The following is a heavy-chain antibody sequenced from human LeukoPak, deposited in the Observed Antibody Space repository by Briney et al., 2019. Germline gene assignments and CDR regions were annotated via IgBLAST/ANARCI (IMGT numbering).Heavy chain of an antibody. Sequence: PSETLSLTCAVYGGSFSGYYWSWIRQPPGKGLEWIGENNHSGSTNYNPSLKSRVTISVDTSKNQFSLKLSSVTAADTAVYYCARAWMVDYYYMDVWGKGTTVTVSS. CDR1: GGSFSGYY. D-gene: IGHD3-10*01. CDR2: NNHSGST. CDR3: ARAWMVDYYYMDV. V-gene: IGHV4-34*01. J-gene: IGHJ6*03.